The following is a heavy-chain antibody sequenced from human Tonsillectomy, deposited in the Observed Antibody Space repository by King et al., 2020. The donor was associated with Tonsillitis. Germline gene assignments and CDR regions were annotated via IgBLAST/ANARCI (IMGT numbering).Heavy chain of an antibody. D-gene: IGHD1-14*01. J-gene: IGHJ4*02. CDR3: AKGITYSDY. Sequence: VQLVESGGGLVQPGGSLRLSCAASGFPFSSYALSWVRQAPGKGLEWVAAIRGSGGYSYYADSGKGRFTISGDNSKNTLYLQMNSLRAEDTAVYYCAKGITYSDYWGQGTLVTVSS. CDR2: IRGSGGYS. CDR1: GFPFSSYA. V-gene: IGHV3-23*04.